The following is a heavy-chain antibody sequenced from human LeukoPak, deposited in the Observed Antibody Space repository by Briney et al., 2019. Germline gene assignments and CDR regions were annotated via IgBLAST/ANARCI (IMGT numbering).Heavy chain of an antibody. CDR2: INPNRGST. V-gene: IGHV1-46*01. CDR1: GYTFTSYY. J-gene: IGHJ5*02. Sequence: ASVKVSCKASGYTFTSYYMYWVRQAPGQGLEWMGIINPNRGSTNYAQKFQGRVTMTRDMSTSTVYMELRSLRSEDTAVYYCASRDTATNWFDPWGQGTLVTVSS. CDR3: ASRDTATNWFDP. D-gene: IGHD5-18*01.